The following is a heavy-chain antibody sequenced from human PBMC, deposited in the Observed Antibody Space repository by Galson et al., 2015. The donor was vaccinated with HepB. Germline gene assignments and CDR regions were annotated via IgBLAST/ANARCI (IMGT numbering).Heavy chain of an antibody. Sequence: SVKVSCKASGYTFTSYGISWVRQAPGQGLEWMGWISAYNGNTNYAQKLQGRVTMTTDTSTSTAYMELRSLRSDDTAVYYCARAYDYVWGSYRRFDYWGQGTLVTVSS. V-gene: IGHV1-18*01. J-gene: IGHJ4*02. CDR1: GYTFTSYG. CDR2: ISAYNGNT. D-gene: IGHD3-16*02. CDR3: ARAYDYVWGSYRRFDY.